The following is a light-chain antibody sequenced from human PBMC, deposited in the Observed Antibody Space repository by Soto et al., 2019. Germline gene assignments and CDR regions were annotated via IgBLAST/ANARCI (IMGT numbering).Light chain of an antibody. CDR2: DAS. Sequence: EIVMTQSPATLSVSPGERATLSCRASQSVSSNLAWYQQKPGQAPRLLIYDASTRATGIPARFSGSGSGTEFTLSISSLQSEDFAVYYCQQYQIWPPLTFGGGTKVEIK. CDR1: QSVSSN. J-gene: IGKJ4*01. V-gene: IGKV3-15*01. CDR3: QQYQIWPPLT.